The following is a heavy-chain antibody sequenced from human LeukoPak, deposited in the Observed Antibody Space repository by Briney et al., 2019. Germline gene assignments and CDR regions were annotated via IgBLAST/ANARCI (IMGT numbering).Heavy chain of an antibody. CDR1: GGSFSGNY. Sequence: PSETLSLTCAVYGGSFSGNYWTWIRQPPGKGLEWIGEINHSGSTNYNPSLKSRVTISVDTSKNQFSLKLSSVTAADAAVYYCARATAVAGGVDYWGQGTLVTVSS. CDR2: INHSGST. J-gene: IGHJ4*02. CDR3: ARATAVAGGVDY. V-gene: IGHV4-34*01. D-gene: IGHD6-19*01.